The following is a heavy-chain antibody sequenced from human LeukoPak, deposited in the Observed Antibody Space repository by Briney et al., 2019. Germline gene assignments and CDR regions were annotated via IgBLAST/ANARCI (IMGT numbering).Heavy chain of an antibody. V-gene: IGHV3-23*01. CDR3: AREGLLWFGESTIPLNYYYYYMDV. CDR1: GLTFSTYA. D-gene: IGHD3-10*01. Sequence: RGSLRLSSAASGLTFSTYAMSSVGQAPGQGLKWVSAISGSGGITYYADSVKGRFTISRDNSKNTLYLQMNRLRAEDTAVYYCAREGLLWFGESTIPLNYYYYYMDVWGKGTTVTVSS. CDR2: ISGSGGIT. J-gene: IGHJ6*03.